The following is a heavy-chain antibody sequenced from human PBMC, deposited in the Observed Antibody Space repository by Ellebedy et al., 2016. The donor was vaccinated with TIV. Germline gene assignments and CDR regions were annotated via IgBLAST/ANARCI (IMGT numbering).Heavy chain of an antibody. CDR3: ARCRGQYHITDAFDI. V-gene: IGHV3-30-3*01. Sequence: GESLKISXAASGFTFSSYAMHWVRQAPGKGLEWVAVISYDGSNKYYADSVKGRFTISRDNAKNSLYLQMNSLRAEDTAVYYCARCRGQYHITDAFDIWGQGTMVTVSS. D-gene: IGHD3-10*01. J-gene: IGHJ3*02. CDR1: GFTFSSYA. CDR2: ISYDGSNK.